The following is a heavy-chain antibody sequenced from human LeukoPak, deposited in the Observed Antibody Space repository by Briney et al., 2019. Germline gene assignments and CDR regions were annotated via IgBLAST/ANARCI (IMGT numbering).Heavy chain of an antibody. V-gene: IGHV1-2*02. D-gene: IGHD3-10*01. Sequence: DSVKVSCKASGYTFTGYYMHWVRQAPGQGLELMGWINPNSGGTNYAQKFQGRVTMTRDTSISTAYMELSRLRSDDTAVYYCARVLRGNGRCDYWGQGTLVTVSS. CDR2: INPNSGGT. CDR1: GYTFTGYY. CDR3: ARVLRGNGRCDY. J-gene: IGHJ4*02.